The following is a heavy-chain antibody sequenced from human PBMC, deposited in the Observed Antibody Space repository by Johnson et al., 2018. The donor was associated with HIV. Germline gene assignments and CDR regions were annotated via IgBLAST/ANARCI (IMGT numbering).Heavy chain of an antibody. CDR3: GKDRAVAGKGHDAFDI. CDR1: GFTFSNYA. CDR2: LSFDGSEK. Sequence: QVQLVESGGGLVQPGRSLRLSCAVSGFTFSNYAMHWVRQAPGKGLEWVAVLSFDGSEKYFADSVKGRFIIFRDTLKNTLYLQMNSLRAEDTAVYYSGKDRAVAGKGHDAFDIWGQGTMVTVSS. J-gene: IGHJ3*02. D-gene: IGHD6-19*01. V-gene: IGHV3-30*04.